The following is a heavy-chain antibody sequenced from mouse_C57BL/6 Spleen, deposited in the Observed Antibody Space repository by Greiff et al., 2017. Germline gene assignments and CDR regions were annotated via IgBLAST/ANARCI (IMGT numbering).Heavy chain of an antibody. CDR2: INPSTGGT. D-gene: IGHD1-1*01. J-gene: IGHJ3*01. V-gene: IGHV1-43*01. CDR1: GYSFTGYY. Sequence: EVQLQQSGPELVKPGASVKISCKASGYSFTGYYMHWVKQSSEKSLEWIGEINPSTGGTSYNQKFKGKATLTVDKSSSTAYMQLKSLTSEDSAVYYCARAIYYYGSSYGGFAYWGQGTLVTVSA. CDR3: ARAIYYYGSSYGGFAY.